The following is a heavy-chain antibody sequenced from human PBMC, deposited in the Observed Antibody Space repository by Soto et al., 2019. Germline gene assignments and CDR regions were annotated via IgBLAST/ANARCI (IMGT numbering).Heavy chain of an antibody. Sequence: GGSLRLSCAASGCTFSNAWMSWVSQAPGKGLEWVGRIKGEADGGTTDYAAPVKGRITISRDHSKDTLYLQMNSLKTEDTAVYYCTTGLSNGYYNFDYWGQGTPVTVSS. CDR3: TTGLSNGYYNFDY. D-gene: IGHD2-21*01. CDR2: IKGEADGGTT. V-gene: IGHV3-15*01. J-gene: IGHJ4*02. CDR1: GCTFSNAW.